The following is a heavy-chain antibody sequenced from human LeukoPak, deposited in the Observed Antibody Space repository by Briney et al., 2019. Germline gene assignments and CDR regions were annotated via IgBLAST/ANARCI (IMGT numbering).Heavy chain of an antibody. CDR1: GFTFNTHG. V-gene: IGHV3-30*19. Sequence: GGSLRLSCAASGFTFNTHGMHWVRQAPGKGLEWVAVISYDGSNKYYADSVKGRFTISRDNSKNTLYLQMNSLRAEDTAVYYCAREWWDCSGGSCYPSFDYWGQGTLVTVSS. CDR2: ISYDGSNK. J-gene: IGHJ4*02. CDR3: AREWWDCSGGSCYPSFDY. D-gene: IGHD2-15*01.